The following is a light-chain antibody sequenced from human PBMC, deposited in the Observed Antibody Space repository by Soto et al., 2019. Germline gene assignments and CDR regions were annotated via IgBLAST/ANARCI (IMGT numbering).Light chain of an antibody. Sequence: MSQSPSTVSVSPGERATLSCRASQSVSSSLAWYQQKPGQTPRLLIYDASNRATGIPARFSGSGSGTDFTLTISSLEPEDFAVYYCQQRSNWPPITFGQGTRLEIK. V-gene: IGKV3-11*01. J-gene: IGKJ5*01. CDR2: DAS. CDR1: QSVSSS. CDR3: QQRSNWPPIT.